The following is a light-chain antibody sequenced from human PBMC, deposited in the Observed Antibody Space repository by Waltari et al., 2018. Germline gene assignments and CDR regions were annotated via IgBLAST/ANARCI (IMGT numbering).Light chain of an antibody. CDR3: QQYNIWPRWT. Sequence: IVMTQSPATVSVSPGERATLSCRASRRVRSNLAWYQQKSGQAPRLLIYGASTRATGIPARFNGSESGTEFTLTISSLQSEDFAIYYCQQYNIWPRWTFGQGTRVEIK. CDR2: GAS. J-gene: IGKJ1*01. CDR1: RRVRSN. V-gene: IGKV3-15*01.